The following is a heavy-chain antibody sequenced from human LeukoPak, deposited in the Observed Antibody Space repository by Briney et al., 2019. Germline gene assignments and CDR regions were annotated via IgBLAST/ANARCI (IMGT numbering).Heavy chain of an antibody. J-gene: IGHJ4*02. V-gene: IGHV4-61*02. D-gene: IGHD2-2*01. CDR1: GGSISTGSYY. CDR3: ARVPHCSSTSCYEPGY. Sequence: SQTLSLTCTVSGGSISTGSYYWNWIRPPAGKGLEWIGRIFTSGSTDYNPSLKSRVTISADTSKNQFSLKLSSVTAADTAVYYCARVPHCSSTSCYEPGYWGQGTLVTVSS. CDR2: IFTSGST.